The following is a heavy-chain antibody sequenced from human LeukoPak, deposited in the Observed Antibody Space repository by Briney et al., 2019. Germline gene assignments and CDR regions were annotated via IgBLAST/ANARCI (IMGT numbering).Heavy chain of an antibody. Sequence: GESLKISCKVSGYSLTNNWIGWVRQVPGKGLEWMGIIYPGDSDTRYSPSFQGQVTISADKSISTAHLQWSSLKASDTAMYYCARQTGGLYYYYMDVWGKGTTVTISS. CDR2: IYPGDSDT. V-gene: IGHV5-51*01. D-gene: IGHD3-16*01. CDR3: ARQTGGLYYYYMDV. J-gene: IGHJ6*03. CDR1: GYSLTNNW.